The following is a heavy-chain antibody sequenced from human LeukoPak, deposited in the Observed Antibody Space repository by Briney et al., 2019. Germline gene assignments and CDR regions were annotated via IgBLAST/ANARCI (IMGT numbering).Heavy chain of an antibody. CDR2: ISYDGSNK. V-gene: IGHV3-30*18. CDR1: GFTFSSYG. J-gene: IGHJ2*01. D-gene: IGHD4-17*01. Sequence: GGSLRLSCAASGFTFSSYGMHWVRQAPGKGLEWVAVISYDGSNKYYADSVKGRFTISRDNSKNTLYLQMNSLRAEDTAVHYCAKDNDYGDYGPDWYFDLWGRGTLVTVSS. CDR3: AKDNDYGDYGPDWYFDL.